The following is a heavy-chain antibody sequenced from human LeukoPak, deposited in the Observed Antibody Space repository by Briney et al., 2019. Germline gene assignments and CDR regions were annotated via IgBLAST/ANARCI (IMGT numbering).Heavy chain of an antibody. CDR2: ISYDGSNK. J-gene: IGHJ6*02. CDR1: GFTFSSYA. Sequence: GRSLRLSRAASGFTFSSYAMHWVRQAPGKGLEWVAVISYDGSNKYYADSVKGRFTISRDNSKNTLYLQMNSLRAEDTAVYYCARGQLNTYDFWSGHYYYYGMDVWGQGTTVTVSS. CDR3: ARGQLNTYDFWSGHYYYYGMDV. V-gene: IGHV3-30-3*01. D-gene: IGHD3-3*01.